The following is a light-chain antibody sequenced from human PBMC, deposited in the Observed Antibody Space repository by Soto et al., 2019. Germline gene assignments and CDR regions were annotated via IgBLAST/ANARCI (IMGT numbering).Light chain of an antibody. Sequence: EIILTQSPDTLSLSPGERATLSCRASQTVSSNYLAWCQQRPGQAPRLLIYGASTRAAGIPDRFSGSGSGTDFTLTITRLEPEDSAVYYCQHYDSSPPYTFGQGTKVDIK. CDR3: QHYDSSPPYT. V-gene: IGKV3-20*01. CDR2: GAS. J-gene: IGKJ2*01. CDR1: QTVSSNY.